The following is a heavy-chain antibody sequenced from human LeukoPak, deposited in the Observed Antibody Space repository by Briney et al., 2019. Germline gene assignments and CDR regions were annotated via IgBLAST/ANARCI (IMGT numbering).Heavy chain of an antibody. Sequence: ASVKVSCKASGYTFTGYYMHWVRQAPGQGLEWMGWINPNSGGTNYAQKFQGRVTMTRDTSISTAYMELGRLRSDDTAVYYCARAGRDIVVVPAAIRGLDFDYWGQGTLVTVSS. V-gene: IGHV1-2*02. CDR2: INPNSGGT. D-gene: IGHD2-2*02. CDR1: GYTFTGYY. J-gene: IGHJ4*02. CDR3: ARAGRDIVVVPAAIRGLDFDY.